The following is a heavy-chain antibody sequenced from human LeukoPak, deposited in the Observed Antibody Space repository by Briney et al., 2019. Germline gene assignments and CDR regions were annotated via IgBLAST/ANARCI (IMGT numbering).Heavy chain of an antibody. CDR1: KFTFRNYA. CDR2: ISGSGGST. CDR3: AKAGYYYDSSPLVYFDY. V-gene: IGHV3-23*01. D-gene: IGHD3-22*01. Sequence: GGSLRLSCAASKFTFRNYAMSWVRQAPGKGLEWVSAISGSGGSTYYADSVKGRFTISRDNSKNTLYLQMNSLRAEDTAVYYCAKAGYYYDSSPLVYFDYWGQGTLVTVSS. J-gene: IGHJ4*02.